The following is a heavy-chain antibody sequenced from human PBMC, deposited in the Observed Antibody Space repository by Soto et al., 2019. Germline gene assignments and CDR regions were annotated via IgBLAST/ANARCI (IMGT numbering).Heavy chain of an antibody. CDR2: IKADSTDI. J-gene: IGHJ4*02. CDR3: ATIGNDYGDYLDR. Sequence: QPGGSLRLSCADSGFAFSREWMSWVRQAPVRGLEWVAHIKADSTDIYYVDSVKGRFTISRDNAKNSLYLQMNSLRVEDTAVFYCATIGNDYGDYLDRWGQGTPVTVSS. V-gene: IGHV3-7*02. CDR1: GFAFSREW. D-gene: IGHD4-17*01.